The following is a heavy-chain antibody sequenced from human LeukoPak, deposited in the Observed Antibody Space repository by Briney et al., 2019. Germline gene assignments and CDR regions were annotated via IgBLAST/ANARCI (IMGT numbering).Heavy chain of an antibody. V-gene: IGHV4-39*07. CDR1: GGSISSSSYY. J-gene: IGHJ4*02. CDR2: IYYSGST. D-gene: IGHD6-19*01. CDR3: ARGRGYSSGWYRTSFDY. Sequence: SETLSLTCTVSGGSISSSSYYWGWIRQPPGTGLEWIGSIYYSGSTYYNPSLKSRVTISVDTSKNQFSLKLSSVTAADTAVYYCARGRGYSSGWYRTSFDYWGQGTLVTVSS.